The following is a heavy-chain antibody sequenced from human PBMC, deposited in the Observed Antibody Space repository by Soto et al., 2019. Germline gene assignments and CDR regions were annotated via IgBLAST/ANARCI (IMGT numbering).Heavy chain of an antibody. CDR3: ARYYYDSSGSINWFDP. CDR1: GYTFTSYD. V-gene: IGHV1-8*01. Sequence: ASVKVSCKASGYTFTSYDINWVRQATGQGLEWMGWMNPNSGNTGYAQKFQGRVTMTRNTSISTAYMELSSLRSEDTAVYYCARYYYDSSGSINWFDPWGQGTLVTVSS. J-gene: IGHJ5*02. D-gene: IGHD3-22*01. CDR2: MNPNSGNT.